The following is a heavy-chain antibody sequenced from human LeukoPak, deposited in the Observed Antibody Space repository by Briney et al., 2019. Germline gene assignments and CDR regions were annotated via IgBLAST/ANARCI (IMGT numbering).Heavy chain of an antibody. V-gene: IGHV3-23*01. CDR3: ANALRRNSGWYFQH. CDR2: ITAASGTL. Sequence: GGSLRLSCAASGFTSSSSGMTWVRQAPGKGLDWVSAITAASGTLYYADSVRGRFTISRDNSKNTLYLQMNSLRAEDSAVYYCANALRRNSGWYFQHWGQGTLVTVSS. CDR1: GFTSSSSG. D-gene: IGHD6-19*01. J-gene: IGHJ1*01.